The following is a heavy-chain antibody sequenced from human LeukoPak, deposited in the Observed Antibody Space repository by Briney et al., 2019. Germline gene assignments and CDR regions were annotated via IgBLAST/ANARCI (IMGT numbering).Heavy chain of an antibody. D-gene: IGHD3-10*01. CDR2: IRHDSSDI. V-gene: IGHV3-48*01. CDR3: AREWFGELI. Sequence: WGSLRLSCAASGFTFNGYSMNWVRQAPGKGLEWISLIRHDSSDIYYADSVKGRFTISRDNAKNSLYLQMNSLRADDTAVYYCAREWFGELIWGQGTLVTVSS. J-gene: IGHJ4*02. CDR1: GFTFNGYS.